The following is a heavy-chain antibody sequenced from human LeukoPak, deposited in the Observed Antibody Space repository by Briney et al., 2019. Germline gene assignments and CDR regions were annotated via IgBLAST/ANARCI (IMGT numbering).Heavy chain of an antibody. Sequence: SETLSLTCAVYGGSFSGYYWSWIRKPPGKGLEWIGEINHSGSTNYNPSLKSRVTISVDTSKNQFSLKLSSVTAADTAVYYCARARIAAAGSFDYWGQGTLVTVSS. V-gene: IGHV4-34*01. CDR2: INHSGST. CDR3: ARARIAAAGSFDY. CDR1: GGSFSGYY. J-gene: IGHJ4*02. D-gene: IGHD6-13*01.